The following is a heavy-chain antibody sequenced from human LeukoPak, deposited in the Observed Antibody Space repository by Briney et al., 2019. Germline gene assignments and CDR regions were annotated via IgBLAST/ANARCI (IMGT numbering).Heavy chain of an antibody. J-gene: IGHJ4*02. CDR3: ARDLSHIVVVTAIFDY. D-gene: IGHD2-21*02. V-gene: IGHV3-21*01. CDR2: LSSSSGYT. CDR1: GFIFSTYT. Sequence: GGSLRLSCAVSGFIFSTYTMNWARQAPGKGLEWVSSLSSSSGYTYYADSVKGRFTISRDNAENSLYLQMNSLRAEDTAVYYCARDLSHIVVVTAIFDYWGQGTLVTVSS.